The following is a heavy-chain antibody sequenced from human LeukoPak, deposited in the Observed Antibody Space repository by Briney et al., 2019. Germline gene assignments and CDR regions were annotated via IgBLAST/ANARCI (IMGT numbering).Heavy chain of an antibody. J-gene: IGHJ4*02. Sequence: ASVKVSCKVSGYTLTGLSMHWVRQAPGKGLEWMGGFDPEDGETIYAQKFQGRVTMTEDTSTDTAYMELSSLRSEDTAVYYCATRGSYTPTHFDYWGQGTLVTVSS. CDR3: ATRGSYTPTHFDY. CDR2: FDPEDGET. V-gene: IGHV1-24*01. D-gene: IGHD1-26*01. CDR1: GYTLTGLS.